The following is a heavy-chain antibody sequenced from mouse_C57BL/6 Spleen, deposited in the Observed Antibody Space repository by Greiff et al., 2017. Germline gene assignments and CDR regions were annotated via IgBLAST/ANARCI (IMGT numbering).Heavy chain of an antibody. D-gene: IGHD1-1*01. CDR1: GYTFTSYT. V-gene: IGHV1-4*01. CDR2: INPSSGYT. Sequence: VQLQQSGAELARPGASVKMSCKASGYTFTSYTMHWVKQRPGQGLEWIGYINPSSGYTKYNQKFKDKATLTADKSSSTAYMQLSSLTSEDSAVYYSARCYGSSCYAMDYWGKGTSVTVSS. CDR3: ARCYGSSCYAMDY. J-gene: IGHJ4*01.